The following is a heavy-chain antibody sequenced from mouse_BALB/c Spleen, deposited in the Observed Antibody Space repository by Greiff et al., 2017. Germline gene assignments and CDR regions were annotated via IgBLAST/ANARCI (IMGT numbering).Heavy chain of an antibody. J-gene: IGHJ2*01. V-gene: IGHV1-5*01. CDR1: GYSFTSYW. Sequence: EVQLQQSGTVLARPGASVKMSCKASGYSFTSYWMHWVKQRPGQGLEWIGAIYPGNSDTSYNQKFKGKAKLTAVTSASTAYMELSSLTTEDSAVYYCTRERGWLHIDYWGQGTTVTVSS. CDR3: TRERGWLHIDY. CDR2: IYPGNSDT. D-gene: IGHD2-3*01.